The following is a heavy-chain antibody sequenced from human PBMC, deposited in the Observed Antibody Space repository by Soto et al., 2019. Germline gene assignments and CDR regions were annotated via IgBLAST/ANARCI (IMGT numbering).Heavy chain of an antibody. CDR2: INPSSGGT. CDR3: ARDRYCSGGSCYPYYFDY. Sequence: GASVKVSCKASGYTFTGYYMHWVRQAPGQGLEWMGWINPSSGGTNYAQKFQGWVTMTRDTSISTAYMELSRLRSDDTAVYYCARDRYCSGGSCYPYYFDYWGQGTLVTVSS. CDR1: GYTFTGYY. D-gene: IGHD2-15*01. J-gene: IGHJ4*02. V-gene: IGHV1-2*04.